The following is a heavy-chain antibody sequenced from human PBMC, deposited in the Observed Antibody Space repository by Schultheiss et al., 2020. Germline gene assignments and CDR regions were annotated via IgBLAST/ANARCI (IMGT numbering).Heavy chain of an antibody. Sequence: GSLRLSCTVSGGSISNYYWSWIRQPPGKGLEWIGEINHSGSTNYNPSLKSRVTMSVDTSKNQFSLKLSSVTAADTAVYYCARRPNDYSNYYFDYWGQGTLVTVSS. CDR1: GGSISNYY. CDR3: ARRPNDYSNYYFDY. V-gene: IGHV4-34*01. D-gene: IGHD4-11*01. CDR2: INHSGST. J-gene: IGHJ4*02.